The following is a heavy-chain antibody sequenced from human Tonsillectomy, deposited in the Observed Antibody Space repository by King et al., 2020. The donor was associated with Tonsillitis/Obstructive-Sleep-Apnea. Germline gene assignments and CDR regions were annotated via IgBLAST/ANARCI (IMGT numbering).Heavy chain of an antibody. V-gene: IGHV4-39*01. CDR1: VGSISSSSYY. D-gene: IGHD5-18*01. Sequence: LQLQESGPGLVKPSETLSLTCTVSVGSISSSSYYWGWIRQPPGKGLEWIVSIYYSWSTYYIPSLNSRVTISVDTSKNQFSLRLSSVTAADTAVYYCASGVLRGYSYGYGYWGQGTLVTVSS. J-gene: IGHJ4*02. CDR3: ASGVLRGYSYGYGY. CDR2: IYYSWST.